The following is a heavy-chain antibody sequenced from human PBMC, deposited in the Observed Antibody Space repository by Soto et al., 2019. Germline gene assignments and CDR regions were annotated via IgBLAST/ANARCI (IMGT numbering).Heavy chain of an antibody. D-gene: IGHD1-26*01. Sequence: ASVKVSCKASGYTFTSYAMHWVRQAPGQRLEWMGWINAVNGNTKYSQKFQGRVTITRDTSASTAYMELSSLRSEDTAVYYCARVGYSGSYWAYWGQGTLVTVSS. V-gene: IGHV1-3*01. CDR1: GYTFTSYA. J-gene: IGHJ4*02. CDR3: ARVGYSGSYWAY. CDR2: INAVNGNT.